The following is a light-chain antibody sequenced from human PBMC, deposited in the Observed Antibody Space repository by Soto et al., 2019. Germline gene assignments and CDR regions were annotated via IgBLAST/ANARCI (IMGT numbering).Light chain of an antibody. CDR3: QQYGSSPWT. J-gene: IGKJ1*01. V-gene: IGKV3-20*01. CDR2: GAS. Sequence: ILMTQSPATLSVSPGERATLSCRASQSVSNNLAWYQQKPGQAPRLLIYGASNRATGIADRFSGSGSGTDFTLIISRLEPEDFALYYCQQYGSSPWTFGQGTKVEIK. CDR1: QSVSNN.